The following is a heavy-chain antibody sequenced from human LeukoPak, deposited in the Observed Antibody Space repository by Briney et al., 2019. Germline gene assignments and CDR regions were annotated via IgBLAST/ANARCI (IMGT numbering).Heavy chain of an antibody. CDR3: ARRNWGTESEESYSFDY. D-gene: IGHD7-27*01. CDR2: ISASGAET. CDR1: GFSSSRNT. V-gene: IGHV3-23*01. J-gene: IGHJ4*02. Sequence: GGSRRLSCAASGFSSSRNTLNWVRQAPGKGLEWVSTISASGAETFYAASVKGRFTISRDNSKNTLYLQMNSLRAEDTAVYYCARRNWGTESEESYSFDYWGQGTLVTVSS.